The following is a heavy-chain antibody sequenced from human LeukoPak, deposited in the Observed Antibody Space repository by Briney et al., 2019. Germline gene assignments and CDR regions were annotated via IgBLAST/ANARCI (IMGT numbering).Heavy chain of an antibody. CDR1: GFTFSTYE. V-gene: IGHV3-48*03. CDR3: ARGRPDYYDSSWFDY. Sequence: GGSLRLSCAASGFTFSTYEMNWVRQAPGKGLEWVSYISSSGSTIYYADSVKGRFTISRDNAKTSLYLQMNSLRAEDTAVYYCARGRPDYYDSSWFDYWGQGTLVTVSS. J-gene: IGHJ4*02. D-gene: IGHD3-22*01. CDR2: ISSSGSTI.